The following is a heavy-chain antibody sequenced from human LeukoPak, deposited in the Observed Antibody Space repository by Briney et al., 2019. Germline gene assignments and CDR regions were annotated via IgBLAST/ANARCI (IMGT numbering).Heavy chain of an antibody. CDR3: ARGEQFGNYYYYYMDV. V-gene: IGHV3-21*01. Sequence: GGSLRLSCAASGFTFSSYSMNWVRQAPGKGLEWVSSISSSSSYIYYADSVKGRFTISRDNAKNSLYLQMNSLRAEDTAVYYCARGEQFGNYYYYYMDVWGKGTTVTVSS. CDR2: ISSSSSYI. CDR1: GFTFSSYS. J-gene: IGHJ6*03. D-gene: IGHD3-16*01.